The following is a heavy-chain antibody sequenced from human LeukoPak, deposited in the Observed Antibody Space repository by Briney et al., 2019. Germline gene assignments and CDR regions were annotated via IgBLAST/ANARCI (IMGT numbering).Heavy chain of an antibody. CDR3: TRGDYYDSSGYYLLFDD. Sequence: GGSLRLSCTVSGFSFGDYGMSWVRQAPGKGLEWVGFIGSKPYGGTTEYAASVKGRFTISRDDSKSIAYLQMNSLKTEDTAVYYCTRGDYYDSSGYYLLFDDWGQGTLVTVSS. CDR1: GFSFGDYG. V-gene: IGHV3-49*04. CDR2: IGSKPYGGTT. J-gene: IGHJ4*02. D-gene: IGHD3-22*01.